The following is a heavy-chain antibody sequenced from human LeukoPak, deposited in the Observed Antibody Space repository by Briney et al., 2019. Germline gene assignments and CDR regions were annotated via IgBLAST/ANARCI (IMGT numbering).Heavy chain of an antibody. D-gene: IGHD3-3*01. CDR1: GFTFSSYW. J-gene: IGHJ3*01. Sequence: PGGSLRLSCAASGFTFSSYWMSWVRQAPGKGLEWVANIKQDGSEKYYVDSVKGRFTISRDNAKNSLYLQMNSLRAEDTAVYYCASVLRYLEWLNWGQGTMVTVSS. CDR2: IKQDGSEK. V-gene: IGHV3-7*01. CDR3: ASVLRYLEWLN.